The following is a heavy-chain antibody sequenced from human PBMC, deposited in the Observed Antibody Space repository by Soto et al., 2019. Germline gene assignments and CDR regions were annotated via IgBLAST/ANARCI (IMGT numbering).Heavy chain of an antibody. D-gene: IGHD3-10*01. CDR3: ARGRYGEY. V-gene: IGHV1-18*01. CDR1: GYTFTSYG. Sequence: QVHLVQSGSEVKKPWASVKVSCKASGYTFTSYGITWVRQAPGQGLEWMGWISAHNGNTDYAQKLQGRVIVTRDTSSSTAYMELRSLRSDVTAVYYCARGRYGEYWGQGALVNVSS. J-gene: IGHJ4*01. CDR2: ISAHNGNT.